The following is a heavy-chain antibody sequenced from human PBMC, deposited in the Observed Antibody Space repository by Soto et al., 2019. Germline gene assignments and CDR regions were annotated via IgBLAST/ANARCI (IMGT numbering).Heavy chain of an antibody. CDR1: GFTFSSYN. D-gene: IGHD2-15*01. CDR3: SRDCSGGSCYSGGPPIDD. Sequence: EVQLVESGGGLVKPGGSLRLSCAASGFTFSSYNMNWVRQAPGKGLEWVSYISRSSSFISYADSVKGRFTISRDNAKNSLTLQMERRRPAAEAVYYCSRDCSGGSCYSGGPPIDDWGKGTLVTVSS. CDR2: ISRSSSFI. V-gene: IGHV3-21*01. J-gene: IGHJ4*02.